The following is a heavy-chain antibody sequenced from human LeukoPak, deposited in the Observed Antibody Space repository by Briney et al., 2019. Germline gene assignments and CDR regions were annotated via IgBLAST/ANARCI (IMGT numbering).Heavy chain of an antibody. V-gene: IGHV5-51*01. Sequence: ESLKISCKASGYTFNKNYIAWVRQVSGKGLEWMGIIYPGDSDTRYSPSFQGHVTISADESISTAFLQWSSVEATDSAMYYCVRGNQKYGDYVRDWGQGTLVTISS. CDR2: IYPGDSDT. D-gene: IGHD4-17*01. CDR1: GYTFNKNY. CDR3: VRGNQKYGDYVRD. J-gene: IGHJ4*02.